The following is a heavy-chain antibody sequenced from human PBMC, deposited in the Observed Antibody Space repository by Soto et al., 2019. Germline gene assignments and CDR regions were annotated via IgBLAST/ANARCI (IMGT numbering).Heavy chain of an antibody. CDR1: GFTFSSYA. D-gene: IGHD3-3*01. V-gene: IGHV3-23*01. Sequence: QLLESGGGLVQPGGSLRLSCAASGFTFSSYAMSWVRQAPGKGLEWVSAITGDGGSTYYADSVKGRFTISRDNSKSTLYLQMNSLRAEDTAVYYCAKDRWSGFDHYYYMDVWGKGTTVTVSS. J-gene: IGHJ6*03. CDR2: ITGDGGST. CDR3: AKDRWSGFDHYYYMDV.